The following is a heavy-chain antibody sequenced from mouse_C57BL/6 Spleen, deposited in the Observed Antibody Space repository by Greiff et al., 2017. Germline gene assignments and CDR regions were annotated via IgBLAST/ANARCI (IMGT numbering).Heavy chain of an antibody. CDR2: IYPGDGDT. D-gene: IGHD4-1*02. CDR1: GYAFSSYW. CDR3: ARGGTNWYYFDY. J-gene: IGHJ2*01. Sequence: VQLQQSGAELVKPGASVKISCKASGYAFSSYWMNWVKQRPGKGLEWIGQIYPGDGDTNYNGKFKGKATLTADKSSSTAYMQLSSLTSEDSAVYFCARGGTNWYYFDYWGQGTTLTVSS. V-gene: IGHV1-80*01.